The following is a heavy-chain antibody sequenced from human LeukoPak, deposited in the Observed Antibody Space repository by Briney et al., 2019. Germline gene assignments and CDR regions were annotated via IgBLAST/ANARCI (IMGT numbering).Heavy chain of an antibody. CDR2: INPNSGGT. D-gene: IGHD5-12*01. V-gene: IGHV1-2*02. Sequence: ASVKVSCKASGYTFTDYYMHWVRQAPGQGLEWMGWINPNSGGTNYAQKFQGRVTMTRDTSISTAYMELSRLRSDDTAVYYCAREGYSGYDFTVDYWGQGTLVTVSS. CDR3: AREGYSGYDFTVDY. J-gene: IGHJ4*02. CDR1: GYTFTDYY.